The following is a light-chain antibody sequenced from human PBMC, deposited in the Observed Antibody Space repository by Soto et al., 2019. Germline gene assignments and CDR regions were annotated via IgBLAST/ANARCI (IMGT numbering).Light chain of an antibody. V-gene: IGKV3-20*01. J-gene: IGKJ2*01. CDR3: QHYGTSLYT. Sequence: DIVLTQSPGTLSLSPGERATLSCRASPIISSTYLGWYQQKPGQAPRLLIYGASSRATGIPDRFSGSGSGTDVPLTISRLEPEALAVYYCQHYGTSLYTFGQGTKLEIK. CDR2: GAS. CDR1: PIISSTY.